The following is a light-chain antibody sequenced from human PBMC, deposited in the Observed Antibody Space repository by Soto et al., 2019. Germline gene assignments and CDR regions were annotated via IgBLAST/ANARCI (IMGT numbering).Light chain of an antibody. CDR2: GNS. Sequence: QSVLTQPPSVSGAPGQRVTISCTGTSSNIGAGYDVHWYQQRPGTAPKLLIYGNSNRSSGVPNRFSGSKSGTSASLAITGLQAEDEADYYCQSYDSSLSAWVFGGGTKVTVL. V-gene: IGLV1-40*01. J-gene: IGLJ3*02. CDR1: SSNIGAGYD. CDR3: QSYDSSLSAWV.